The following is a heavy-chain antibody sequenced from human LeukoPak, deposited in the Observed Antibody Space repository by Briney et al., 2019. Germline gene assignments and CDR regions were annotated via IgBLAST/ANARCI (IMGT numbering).Heavy chain of an antibody. Sequence: GGSLRLSCAASGFTFSSYSMNWVRQAPGKGLEWVSYISSSSSTIYYADSVKGRFTISRDNAKNSLYLQMNSLRAEDTAVYYCARVRERYCGGDCHLWGQGTMVTVSS. V-gene: IGHV3-48*01. D-gene: IGHD2-21*01. CDR1: GFTFSSYS. J-gene: IGHJ3*01. CDR3: ARVRERYCGGDCHL. CDR2: ISSSSSTI.